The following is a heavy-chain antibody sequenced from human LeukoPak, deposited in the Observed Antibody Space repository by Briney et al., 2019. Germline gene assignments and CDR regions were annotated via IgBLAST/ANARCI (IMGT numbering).Heavy chain of an antibody. Sequence: SQTLPLTCVISGDSVSNNRAAWNWLRHSTSRGLVGLGRSSYRYKFYIDYAVSLKSRITINADTSKNQFSLQLNSVTPEDTAVYYCAGDLNSSGWKRFDYWGQGTLVTVSS. V-gene: IGHV6-1*01. J-gene: IGHJ4*02. CDR1: GDSVSNNRAA. CDR2: SSYRYKFYI. CDR3: AGDLNSSGWKRFDY. D-gene: IGHD6-19*01.